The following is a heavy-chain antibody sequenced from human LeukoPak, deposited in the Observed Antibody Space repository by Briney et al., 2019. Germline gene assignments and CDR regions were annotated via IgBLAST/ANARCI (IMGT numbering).Heavy chain of an antibody. V-gene: IGHV1-2*02. CDR3: AREFSSKLEWLAYVTGDDAFDV. Sequence: GASVKVSCKAFGYSFTGYHLQWVRQAPRQGLEWMGWVNPKTGGTNYARKFQGRVTMTRDTSINAVNMELSRLTSDDTAVYYCAREFSSKLEWLAYVTGDDAFDVWGQGTMITVS. CDR1: GYSFTGYH. CDR2: VNPKTGGT. D-gene: IGHD3-3*01. J-gene: IGHJ3*01.